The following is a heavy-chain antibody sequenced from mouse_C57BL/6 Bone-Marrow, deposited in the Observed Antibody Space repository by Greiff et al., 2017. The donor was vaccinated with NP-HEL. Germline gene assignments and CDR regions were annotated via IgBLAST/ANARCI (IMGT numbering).Heavy chain of an antibody. D-gene: IGHD1-1*01. CDR3: ASDYYGSSYVGWYFDV. Sequence: EVQLQQSFPERGKPGASVKMSCKASGYTFTDYNMHWVKQSHGKSLEWIGYINPNNGGTSYNQKFKGKATLTVNKSSSTAYMELRSLTSEDSAVYYCASDYYGSSYVGWYFDVWGTGTTVTVSS. CDR2: INPNNGGT. CDR1: GYTFTDYN. J-gene: IGHJ1*03. V-gene: IGHV1-22*01.